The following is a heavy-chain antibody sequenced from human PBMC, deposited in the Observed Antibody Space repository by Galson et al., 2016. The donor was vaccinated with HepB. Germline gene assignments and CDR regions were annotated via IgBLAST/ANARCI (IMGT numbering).Heavy chain of an antibody. CDR1: GYSFTSYG. CDR3: ARDITLVRGVITSYYGMDV. J-gene: IGHJ6*02. D-gene: IGHD3-10*01. Sequence: SVKVSCKASGYSFTSYGVSWVQQAPGQGLEWMGWITAYNGDTNYAQKLQGRVTLTTDTSTSTAYMELRSLRFDDTAVYYCARDITLVRGVITSYYGMDVWGQGTTVTVSS. CDR2: ITAYNGDT. V-gene: IGHV1-18*01.